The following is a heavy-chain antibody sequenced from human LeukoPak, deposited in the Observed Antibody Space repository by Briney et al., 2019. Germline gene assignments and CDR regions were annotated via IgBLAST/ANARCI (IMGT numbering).Heavy chain of an antibody. CDR1: GFTLSSYA. D-gene: IGHD5-18*01. Sequence: GGSLRLSCAAPGFTLSSYAMHSGRQAPGKGLEWVAVISYDGSNKYYADSVKGRFTISRDNSKNTLYLQMNSLRAEDTAVYYCARDQVDTASFYYFDYWGQGTLVTVSS. CDR3: ARDQVDTASFYYFDY. CDR2: ISYDGSNK. J-gene: IGHJ4*02. V-gene: IGHV3-30-3*01.